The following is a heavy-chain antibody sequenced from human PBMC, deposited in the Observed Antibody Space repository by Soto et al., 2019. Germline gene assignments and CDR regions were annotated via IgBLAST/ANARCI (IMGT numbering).Heavy chain of an antibody. CDR2: IIPIFGTA. Sequence: QVQLVQSGAEVKKPGSSVKVSCKASGGTFSSYAISWVRQSPGQGLEWMGGIIPIFGTATYAQKFQGRVKITPDDSTGTAYMELSSLRSEDTAVYYCARKRRDIVVVVAANYYYYYGMDVWGQGTTVTVSS. D-gene: IGHD2-15*01. CDR1: GGTFSSYA. V-gene: IGHV1-69*01. J-gene: IGHJ6*02. CDR3: ARKRRDIVVVVAANYYYYYGMDV.